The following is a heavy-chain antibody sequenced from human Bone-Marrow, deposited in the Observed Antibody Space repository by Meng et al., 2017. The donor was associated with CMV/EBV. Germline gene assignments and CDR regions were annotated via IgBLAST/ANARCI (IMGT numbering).Heavy chain of an antibody. CDR3: ARSSSWYGEFDY. Sequence: SVKVSCKASGGTCSTYAISWVRQAPGQGLEWMGGIIHIFGTANYAQKFQGRVTITTDESTSTDYMELSSLRSEDTAVYYCARSSSWYGEFDYWGQGTLVTVSS. CDR2: IIHIFGTA. V-gene: IGHV1-69*05. CDR1: GGTCSTYA. J-gene: IGHJ4*02. D-gene: IGHD6-13*01.